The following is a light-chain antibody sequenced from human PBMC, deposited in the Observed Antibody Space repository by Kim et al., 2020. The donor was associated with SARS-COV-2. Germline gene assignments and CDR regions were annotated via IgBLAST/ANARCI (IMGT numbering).Light chain of an antibody. CDR1: RSDVGSYNL. Sequence: GQSITISGTGTRSDVGSYNLVSWYQQHPGKAPKLMIYEVSKRPSGVSNRFSGSKSGNTASLTISGLQAEDEADYYCCSYAGSSTGVFGGGTQLTVL. CDR2: EVS. V-gene: IGLV2-23*02. J-gene: IGLJ3*02. CDR3: CSYAGSSTGV.